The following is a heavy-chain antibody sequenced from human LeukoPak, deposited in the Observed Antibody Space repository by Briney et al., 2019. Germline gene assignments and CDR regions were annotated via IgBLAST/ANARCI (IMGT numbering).Heavy chain of an antibody. D-gene: IGHD5-24*01. CDR2: IIPIFGTA. CDR3: ARDGRAITQTRVYYFDY. Sequence: SVKVSCKASGGTFSSYAISWVRQAPGQGLEWMGGIIPIFGTANYAQKFQGRVTITADESMSTAYMELSSLRSEDTAVYYCARDGRAITQTRVYYFDYWGQGTLVTVSS. J-gene: IGHJ4*02. CDR1: GGTFSSYA. V-gene: IGHV1-69*13.